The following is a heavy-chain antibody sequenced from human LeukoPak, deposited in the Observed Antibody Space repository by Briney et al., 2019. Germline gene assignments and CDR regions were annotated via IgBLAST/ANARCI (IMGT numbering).Heavy chain of an antibody. Sequence: SSETLSLTCTVSGGSVSSVGDYWSWIRQHPGKGLEWIGYIDYSGKSYYNPSLKSRLIISVDTSQNQFSLKLAFVTAADTAVYYCARGTGALDYWGQGTLVTVSS. CDR1: GGSVSSVGDY. CDR3: ARGTGALDY. D-gene: IGHD1-1*01. CDR2: IDYSGKS. J-gene: IGHJ4*02. V-gene: IGHV4-31*03.